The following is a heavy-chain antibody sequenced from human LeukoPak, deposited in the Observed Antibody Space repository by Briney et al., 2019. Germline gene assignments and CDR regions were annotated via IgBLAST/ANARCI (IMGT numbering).Heavy chain of an antibody. CDR2: IIPIFGTA. CDR3: AFGGLYSDYDLSNWVFYDY. J-gene: IGHJ4*02. V-gene: IGHV1-69*01. Sequence: SVKVSCKASGGTFSSYAISWVRQAPGQGLEWMGGIIPIFGTANYAQKFQGRVTITADESTSTAYMELSSLRSEDTAVYYCAFGGLYSDYDLSNWVFYDYWGQGTLVTVSS. CDR1: GGTFSSYA. D-gene: IGHD5-12*01.